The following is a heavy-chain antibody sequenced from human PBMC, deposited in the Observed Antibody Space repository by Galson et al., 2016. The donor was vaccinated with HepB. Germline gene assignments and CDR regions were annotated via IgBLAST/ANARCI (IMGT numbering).Heavy chain of an antibody. CDR3: VRGGVVAINNWFDS. CDR1: GFSFSSYG. V-gene: IGHV3-33*01. Sequence: SLRLSCAASGFSFSSYGMHWVRQAPGKGLEWVALIWYDGSNAYYADSVKGRFTISRDNSKSTLYLQMNSLRAEDTAVYYCVRGGVVAINNWFDSWGQGTLVTVSS. D-gene: IGHD2-15*01. J-gene: IGHJ5*01. CDR2: IWYDGSNA.